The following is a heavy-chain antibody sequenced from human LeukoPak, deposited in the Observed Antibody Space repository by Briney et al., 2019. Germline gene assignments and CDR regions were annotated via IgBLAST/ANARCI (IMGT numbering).Heavy chain of an antibody. CDR3: AKDLTYYDSSGYYYVLDY. Sequence: GGSLRLSCAASGFTFSSYGMHWVRQAPGKGLEWVAVIWYDGSNKYYADSVKGRFTISRDTSKNTLYLQMNSLRAEDTAVYYCAKDLTYYDSSGYYYVLDYWGQGTMVTVSS. V-gene: IGHV3-33*06. J-gene: IGHJ4*02. CDR1: GFTFSSYG. D-gene: IGHD3-22*01. CDR2: IWYDGSNK.